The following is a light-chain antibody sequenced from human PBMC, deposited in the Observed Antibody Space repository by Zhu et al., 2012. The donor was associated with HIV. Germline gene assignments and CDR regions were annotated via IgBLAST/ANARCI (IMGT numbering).Light chain of an antibody. CDR2: GAS. CDR1: QGISNH. CDR3: QHLTLYPT. Sequence: DIQLTQSPSFLSASVGDRVTITCRASQGISNHLAWYQPKAKGNAPKLLIYGASVLQSGVPSRFSGSGSGTEFTLTISSLQPEDFATYFCQHLTLYPTFGGGSKVEIK. J-gene: IGKJ4*01. V-gene: IGKV1-9*01.